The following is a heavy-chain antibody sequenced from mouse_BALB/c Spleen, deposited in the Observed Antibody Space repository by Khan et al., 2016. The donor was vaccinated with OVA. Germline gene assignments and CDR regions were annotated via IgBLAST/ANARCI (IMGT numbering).Heavy chain of an antibody. CDR3: ARGGHGGFAY. J-gene: IGHJ3*01. D-gene: IGHD3-1*01. CDR1: GYTFTSYD. Sequence: QVQLQQPGAELVKPGASVKLSCKASGYTFTSYDINWVRQRPEQGLEWIGWMFPGDGSTKYNENFKGKATLTTDKSFSTAYMQLSRLTSEDSGAYYCARGGHGGFAYWGQGTLVTVTA. CDR2: MFPGDGST. V-gene: IGHV1-85*01.